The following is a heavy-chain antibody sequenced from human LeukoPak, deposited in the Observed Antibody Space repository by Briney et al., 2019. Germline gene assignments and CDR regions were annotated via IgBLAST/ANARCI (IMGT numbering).Heavy chain of an antibody. CDR1: GGSFSGYY. J-gene: IGHJ2*01. V-gene: IGHV4-34*01. CDR2: INHSGST. D-gene: IGHD5-18*01. Sequence: PSETLSLTCAVYGGSFSGYYWSWIRQPPGKGLEWSGEINHSGSTNYNPSLKRRVTISVDTSKNQFSLKLSSVTAADTAVYYCARGRGYSSSGTFRYWYFDLWGRGTLVTVSS. CDR3: ARGRGYSSSGTFRYWYFDL.